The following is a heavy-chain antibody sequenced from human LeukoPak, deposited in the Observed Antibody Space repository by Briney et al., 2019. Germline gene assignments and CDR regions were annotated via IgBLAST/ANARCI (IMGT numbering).Heavy chain of an antibody. Sequence: PGGSLRLSCAASGFTFSSYWMSWVRQAPGKGLEWVANIKQDGSQKYYVDSMKGRITISRDNAKNFLYLQMNSLRTEDTAVYYCARDGEPYSDLPSSLLNWGQGILVTVSS. CDR3: ARDGEPYSDLPSSLLN. D-gene: IGHD5-12*01. V-gene: IGHV3-7*01. CDR2: IKQDGSQK. J-gene: IGHJ4*02. CDR1: GFTFSSYW.